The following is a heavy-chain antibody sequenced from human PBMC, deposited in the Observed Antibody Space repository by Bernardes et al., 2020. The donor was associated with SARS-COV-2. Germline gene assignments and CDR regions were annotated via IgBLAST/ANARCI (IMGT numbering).Heavy chain of an antibody. Sequence: GGSLRLSCAASGFTFSNYNMNWVRQAPGKGLEWVSFIGSGSDFIYYADSVKGRFTISRDNAKNSLYLQMNSLRAEDSAVYYCAREMADPGPLEYWGQGTLVTVS. J-gene: IGHJ4*02. CDR2: IGSGSDFI. CDR1: GFTFSNYN. CDR3: AREMADPGPLEY. D-gene: IGHD2-8*01. V-gene: IGHV3-21*01.